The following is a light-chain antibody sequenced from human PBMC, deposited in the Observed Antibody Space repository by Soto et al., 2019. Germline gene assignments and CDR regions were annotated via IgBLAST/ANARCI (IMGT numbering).Light chain of an antibody. J-gene: IGKJ1*01. Sequence: DIQLTQSPSFLSASVGDRVTITCRASQTISSWLAWYQQKPGKAPKLLIYKASTLKSGVPSRFSGSGSGTEFTLTISSLQSEDFAVYYCQQYNNWPWTFGQGTKVDIK. V-gene: IGKV1-5*03. CDR2: KAS. CDR3: QQYNNWPWT. CDR1: QTISSW.